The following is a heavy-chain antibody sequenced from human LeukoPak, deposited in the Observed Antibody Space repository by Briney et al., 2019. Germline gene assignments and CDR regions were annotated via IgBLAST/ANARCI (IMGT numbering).Heavy chain of an antibody. D-gene: IGHD3-16*01. CDR2: IKQDGSEK. V-gene: IGHV3-7*03. J-gene: IGHJ4*02. CDR1: GLTFSNYW. CDR3: ARDGFGTGSN. Sequence: GGSLRLSCAASGLTFSNYWMDWVRQAAGKGLEWVANIKQDGSEKNYVDSVKGRFIISRDNAKNSLYLQMNTLRADDTAVYYCARDGFGTGSNWGQGTLVTVSS.